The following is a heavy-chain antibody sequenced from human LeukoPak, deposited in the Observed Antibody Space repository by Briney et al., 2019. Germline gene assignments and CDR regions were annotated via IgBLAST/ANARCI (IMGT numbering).Heavy chain of an antibody. Sequence: SETLSLTCTVSGGSISSYYWSWIRHPPGKGLEWIGYIYYSGSTNYNPSLKSRVTISVDTSKNQFSLKLSSVTAADTAVYYCARDLGGGCGGDCYTPTFAFDIWGQGTMVTVSS. D-gene: IGHD2-21*02. CDR2: IYYSGST. CDR3: ARDLGGGCGGDCYTPTFAFDI. CDR1: GGSISSYY. J-gene: IGHJ3*02. V-gene: IGHV4-59*01.